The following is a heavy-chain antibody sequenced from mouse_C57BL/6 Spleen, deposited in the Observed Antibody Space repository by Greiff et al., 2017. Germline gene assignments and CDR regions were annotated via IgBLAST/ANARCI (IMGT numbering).Heavy chain of an antibody. V-gene: IGHV1-15*01. Sequence: VQLQQSGAELVRPGASVTLSCKASGYTFTDYEMHWVKQTPVHGLEWIGAIDPETGGTAYNQKFKGKAILTADKSSSTAYMELRSLTSEDSAVYYCSYYGSSYDYYAMDYWGQGTSVTVSS. CDR2: IDPETGGT. CDR1: GYTFTDYE. J-gene: IGHJ4*01. CDR3: SYYGSSYDYYAMDY. D-gene: IGHD1-1*01.